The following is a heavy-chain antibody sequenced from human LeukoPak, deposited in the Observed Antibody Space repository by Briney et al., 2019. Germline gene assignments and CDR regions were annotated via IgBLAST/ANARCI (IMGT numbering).Heavy chain of an antibody. J-gene: IGHJ4*02. CDR2: IDPDSGGT. CDR3: ARVPGPYTTSRFDF. V-gene: IGHV1-2*02. D-gene: IGHD2-2*02. Sequence: ASVKVSCKTSGYTFTGYYLHWVRQAPGQRPEWMGRIDPDSGGTHYGQKFQGRVTVTRDTSITTVYMELSGLTSDDTAVYYCARVPGPYTTSRFDFWGQGTLVTVAS. CDR1: GYTFTGYY.